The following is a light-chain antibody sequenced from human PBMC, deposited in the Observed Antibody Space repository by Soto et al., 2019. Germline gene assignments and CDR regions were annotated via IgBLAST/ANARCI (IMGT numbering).Light chain of an antibody. CDR3: QQYGSSPSRA. CDR2: GAS. V-gene: IGKV3-20*01. J-gene: IGKJ5*01. CDR1: QSVSSSY. Sequence: EIVLTQSPGTLSLSPGERATPSCRASQSVSSSYLAWYQQKPGQAPRLLIYGASSRATGIPDRFSGSGSGTDFTLTISRLEPEDFAVYYCQQYGSSPSRAFGQGTRLEIK.